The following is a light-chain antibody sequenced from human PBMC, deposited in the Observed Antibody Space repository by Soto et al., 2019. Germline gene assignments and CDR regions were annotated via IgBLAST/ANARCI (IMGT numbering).Light chain of an antibody. J-gene: IGKJ5*01. V-gene: IGKV1-6*01. CDR1: QSISSY. CDR3: LQDYNYPIT. CDR2: AAS. Sequence: IQITQSPNSLAACVWDRVTIPCRASQSISSYLNWYQQKPGKAPKLLIYAASSLQSGVPSRFSGSGSGTDFTLTISSLQPEDFATYYCLQDYNYPITFGQGTRLEIK.